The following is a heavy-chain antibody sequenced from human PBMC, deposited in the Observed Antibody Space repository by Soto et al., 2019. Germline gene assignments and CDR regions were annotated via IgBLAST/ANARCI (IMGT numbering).Heavy chain of an antibody. Sequence: NPSVTRSLTCTVYGGGISSYYWTWIRQPPGKGLEWIGYIYYSGSTNYNPSLKSRVTISVDTSKNQFSLKLSSVTAADTAVYYCARDGQTIFGRYGIEVWGQNSTVSASS. CDR1: GGGISSYY. V-gene: IGHV4-59*01. CDR3: ARDGQTIFGRYGIEV. D-gene: IGHD3-3*01. CDR2: IYYSGST. J-gene: IGHJ6*02.